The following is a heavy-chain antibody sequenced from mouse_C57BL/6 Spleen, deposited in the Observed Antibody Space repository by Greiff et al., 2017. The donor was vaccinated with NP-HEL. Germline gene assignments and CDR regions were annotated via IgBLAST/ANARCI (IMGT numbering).Heavy chain of an antibody. D-gene: IGHD1-1*01. CDR3: ARDPLTTVVALYAMDY. CDR2: ISSGSSTI. Sequence: EVKLMESGGGLVKPGGSLKLSCAASGFTFSDYGMHWVRQAPEKGLEWVAYISSGSSTIYYADTVKGRFTISRDNAKNTLFLQMTSLRSEDTAMYYCARDPLTTVVALYAMDYWGQGTSVTVSS. V-gene: IGHV5-17*01. J-gene: IGHJ4*01. CDR1: GFTFSDYG.